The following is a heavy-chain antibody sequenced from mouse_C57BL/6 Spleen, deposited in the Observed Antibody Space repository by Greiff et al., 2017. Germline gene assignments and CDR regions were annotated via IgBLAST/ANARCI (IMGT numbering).Heavy chain of an antibody. V-gene: IGHV5-17*01. CDR2: ISSGSSTI. CDR1: GFTFSDYG. CDR3: ARTEGNYYAMDY. Sequence: EVNVVESGGGLVKPGGSLKLSCAASGFTFSDYGMHWVRQAPEKGLEWVAYISSGSSTIYYADTVKGRFTISRDNAKNTLFLQMTSLRSEDTAMYYCARTEGNYYAMDYWGQGTSVTVSS. J-gene: IGHJ4*01.